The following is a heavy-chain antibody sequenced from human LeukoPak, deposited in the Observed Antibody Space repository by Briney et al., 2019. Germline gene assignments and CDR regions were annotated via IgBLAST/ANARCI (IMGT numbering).Heavy chain of an antibody. Sequence: PGRSLRLSCAGAGFTVSSFCISWVGQAARKWLEWVASIKQGGGERSYVDSVKGRFSVSRDTAKVYLQMTNLRVEDTAVYFCARGDFYDSSGYYYESRSFAYWGQGLLVTVSS. CDR2: IKQGGGER. CDR1: GFTVSSFC. CDR3: ARGDFYDSSGYYYESRSFAY. V-gene: IGHV3-7*01. J-gene: IGHJ4*02. D-gene: IGHD3-22*01.